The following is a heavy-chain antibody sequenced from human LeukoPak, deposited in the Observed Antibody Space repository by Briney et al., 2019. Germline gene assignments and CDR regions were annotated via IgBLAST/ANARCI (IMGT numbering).Heavy chain of an antibody. CDR2: INHSGST. V-gene: IGHV4-34*01. Sequence: SETLSLTCAVYGGSFGGYYWSWIRQPPGKGLEWIGEINHSGSTNYNPSLKSRVTISVDTSKIQFSLKLSSVTAADTAVYYCARTGSIVATALPDYWGQGTLVTVSS. D-gene: IGHD5-12*01. CDR1: GGSFGGYY. CDR3: ARTGSIVATALPDY. J-gene: IGHJ4*02.